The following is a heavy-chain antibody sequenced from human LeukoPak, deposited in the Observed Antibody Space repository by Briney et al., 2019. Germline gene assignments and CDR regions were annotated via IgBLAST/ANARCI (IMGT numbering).Heavy chain of an antibody. CDR1: GGTFSSYA. J-gene: IGHJ4*02. CDR3: AREGKRYDSSGYSGRPGLGY. Sequence: GASVKVSCKASGGTFSSYAISWVRQAPGQGLEWMGIINPSGGSTSYAQKFQGRVTMTRDTSTSTVYMELSSLRSEDTAVYYCAREGKRYDSSGYSGRPGLGYWGQGTLVTVSS. D-gene: IGHD3-22*01. V-gene: IGHV1-46*01. CDR2: INPSGGST.